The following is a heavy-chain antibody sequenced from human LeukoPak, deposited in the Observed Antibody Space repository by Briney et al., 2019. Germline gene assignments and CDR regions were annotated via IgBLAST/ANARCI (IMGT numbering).Heavy chain of an antibody. J-gene: IGHJ4*02. CDR2: INHSGST. V-gene: IGHV4-34*01. Sequence: PSETLSLTCAVYGGSFSGYYWSWIRQPPGKGLEWIGEINHSGSTNYNPSLKSRVTISVDTSKNQFSLKLSFVTAADTAVYYCARGGRYGDYGIDYWGQGTLVTVSS. CDR3: ARGGRYGDYGIDY. CDR1: GGSFSGYY. D-gene: IGHD4-17*01.